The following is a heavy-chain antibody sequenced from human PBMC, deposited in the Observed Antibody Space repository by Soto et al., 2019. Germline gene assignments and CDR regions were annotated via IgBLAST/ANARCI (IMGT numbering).Heavy chain of an antibody. CDR2: ISAYNGNT. V-gene: IGHV1-18*04. Sequence: ASVEVSCKASGYTFTSYGISWVRQAPGQGLEWMGWISAYNGNTNYAQKLQGRVTMTTDTSTSTAYMELRSLRSDDTAVYYCARYDFWSGPKGWYFDLWGRGTLVTVSS. CDR1: GYTFTSYG. CDR3: ARYDFWSGPKGWYFDL. D-gene: IGHD3-3*01. J-gene: IGHJ2*01.